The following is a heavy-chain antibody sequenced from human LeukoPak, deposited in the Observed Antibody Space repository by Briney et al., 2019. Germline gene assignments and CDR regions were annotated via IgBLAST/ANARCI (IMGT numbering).Heavy chain of an antibody. J-gene: IGHJ5*02. V-gene: IGHV1-2*02. CDR2: INPNSGGT. D-gene: IGHD2-2*01. Sequence: ASVKVSCKASGYTFTGYYMHWVRQAPGQGLEWMGWINPNSGGTNYAQRFQGRVKITADESTGTAYMELSGLRSEDTAVYYCARVVTPRYCSTTSCYWKGWFDPWGQGTLVTVSS. CDR1: GYTFTGYY. CDR3: ARVVTPRYCSTTSCYWKGWFDP.